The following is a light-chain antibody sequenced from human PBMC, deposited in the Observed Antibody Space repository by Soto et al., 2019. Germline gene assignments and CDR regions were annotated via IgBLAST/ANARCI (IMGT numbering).Light chain of an antibody. CDR2: EVS. Sequence: QSVLTQPASVSGSPGQSITISCTGTSSDVGGYNFVSWYQHHPGKAPKLIIYEVSNRPSGVSNRFSASKSGNTASLTISGRQAEDEADYYCSSYTNSSTLVGFGGGTKHTVL. CDR1: SSDVGGYNF. V-gene: IGLV2-14*01. J-gene: IGLJ2*01. CDR3: SSYTNSSTLVG.